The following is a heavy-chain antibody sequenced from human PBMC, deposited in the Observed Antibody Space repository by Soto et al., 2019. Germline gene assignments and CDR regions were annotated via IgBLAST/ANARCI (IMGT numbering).Heavy chain of an antibody. D-gene: IGHD2-15*01. J-gene: IGHJ3*02. CDR2: IIPIFGTA. V-gene: IGHV1-69*13. CDR1: GGTFSSYA. Sequence: SVKVSCKASGGTFSSYAISWVRQAPGQGLEWMGGIIPIFGTANYAQKFQGRVTITADESTSTAYMELSSLRSEDTAVYYCASQSGGSAHSYDAFDIWGQGTMVTV. CDR3: ASQSGGSAHSYDAFDI.